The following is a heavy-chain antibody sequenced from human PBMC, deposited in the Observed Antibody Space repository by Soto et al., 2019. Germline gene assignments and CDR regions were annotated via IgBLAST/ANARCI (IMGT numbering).Heavy chain of an antibody. CDR1: GFTFSIYA. D-gene: IGHD1-1*01. CDR2: ISGSGGST. CDR3: AKEQLSLVEKWGAFDI. Sequence: EVQLLESGGGLVQPGGSLRLSCAASGFTFSIYAMSWVRHAPGKGLEGVSAISGSGGSTYYADSVKGRFTISRDNSKNTLYLQMNSLRAEDTAVYYCAKEQLSLVEKWGAFDIWGQGTMVTVSS. J-gene: IGHJ3*02. V-gene: IGHV3-23*01.